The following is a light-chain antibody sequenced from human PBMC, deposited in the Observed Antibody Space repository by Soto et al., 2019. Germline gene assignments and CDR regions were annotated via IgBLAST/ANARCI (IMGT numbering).Light chain of an antibody. Sequence: QSALTQPASVSGSPGQSITISCTGTNSYIGSYNYVSWYQQHPGKAPKLLIYEVSNRPSGISNRFSDSKSGNTASLTISGLQAEDEADYYCSSYANIRVFFGGGTKLTVL. CDR3: SSYANIRVF. V-gene: IGLV2-14*01. J-gene: IGLJ2*01. CDR2: EVS. CDR1: NSYIGSYNY.